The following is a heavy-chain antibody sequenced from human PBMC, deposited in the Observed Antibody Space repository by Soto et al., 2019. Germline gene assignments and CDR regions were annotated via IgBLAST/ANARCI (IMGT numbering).Heavy chain of an antibody. J-gene: IGHJ3*02. CDR1: GGSISGYY. CDR2: IHYSGST. Sequence: QVQLQESGPGLVKPSETLSLTCSVSGGSISGYYWSWIRQPPGKVLEWIGHIHYSGSTNYNPSLRSRVTLSVDPSKNHFSLRLNSVTAADTAVYYCARATVATIPEGVGAFDIWGQGTVVTVSS. D-gene: IGHD5-12*01. V-gene: IGHV4-59*01. CDR3: ARATVATIPEGVGAFDI.